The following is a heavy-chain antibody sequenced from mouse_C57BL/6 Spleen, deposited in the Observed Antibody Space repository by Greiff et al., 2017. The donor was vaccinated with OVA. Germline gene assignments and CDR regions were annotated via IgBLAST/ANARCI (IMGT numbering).Heavy chain of an antibody. CDR1: GYTFTSYW. V-gene: IGHV1-72*01. D-gene: IGHD2-2*01. Sequence: QVQLQQSGAELVKPGASVKLSCKASGYTFTSYWMHWVKQRPGRGLEWIGRIDPNSGGTKYNEKFKSKATLTVDKPSSTAYMQLSSLTSEDSAVYYCAVPLIYYGYDGYAMDYWGQGTSVTVSS. CDR2: IDPNSGGT. CDR3: AVPLIYYGYDGYAMDY. J-gene: IGHJ4*01.